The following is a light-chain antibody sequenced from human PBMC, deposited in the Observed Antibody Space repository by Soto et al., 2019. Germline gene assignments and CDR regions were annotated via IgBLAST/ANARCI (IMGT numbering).Light chain of an antibody. CDR3: QQYYSTPLT. CDR1: QSVLYSSNNNNY. CDR2: WAS. Sequence: DIVMTQSPDSLAVSLGERATINCKSSQSVLYSSNNNNYLAWYQQKPGQPPQLLIYWASTRESGVPDRFSGSGSGTDFTLTNSSLQAEDVAVYYCQQYYSTPLTFGEGTKVEIK. V-gene: IGKV4-1*01. J-gene: IGKJ4*01.